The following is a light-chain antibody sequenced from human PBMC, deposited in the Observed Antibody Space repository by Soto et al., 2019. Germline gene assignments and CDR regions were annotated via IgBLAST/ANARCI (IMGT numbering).Light chain of an antibody. CDR2: DAS. J-gene: IGKJ4*01. Sequence: EIVLTQSPATLYLSPGNRATLSCSASQSVSSYLAWYQQKPGQAPRLLIYDASNRATGIPARFSGSGSGTDFTLTITSLEPEDFAVYYCQQRSNWPSTFGGGTKVEIK. CDR1: QSVSSY. CDR3: QQRSNWPST. V-gene: IGKV3-11*01.